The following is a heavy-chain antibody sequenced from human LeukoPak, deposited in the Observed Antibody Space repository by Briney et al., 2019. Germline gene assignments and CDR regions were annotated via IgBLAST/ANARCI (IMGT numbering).Heavy chain of an antibody. J-gene: IGHJ4*02. CDR1: GYSISSGYY. V-gene: IGHV4-38-2*02. CDR2: IYHSGST. Sequence: KSSETLSLTCTVSGYSISSGYYWGWIRQPPGKGLEWIGSIYHSGSTYYNPSLKSRVTISVDTSKNQFSLKLSSVTAADTAVYYCARDGSGSSFDYWGQGTLVTVSS. CDR3: ARDGSGSSFDY. D-gene: IGHD3-10*01.